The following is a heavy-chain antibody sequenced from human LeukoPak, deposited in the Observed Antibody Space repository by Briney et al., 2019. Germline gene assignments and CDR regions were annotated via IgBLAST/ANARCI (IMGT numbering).Heavy chain of an antibody. D-gene: IGHD5-24*01. CDR1: GYTFTGYY. Sequence: ASVKVSCKASGYTFTGYYMHWVRQAPGQGLEWMGWINPNSGGTNYAQKFQGRVTMTRDTSISTAYMELSSVRSDDAAVYYCARELRGYNRLGTYYFYMDVWGKGTTVTVSS. CDR3: ARELRGYNRLGTYYFYMDV. V-gene: IGHV1-2*02. J-gene: IGHJ6*03. CDR2: INPNSGGT.